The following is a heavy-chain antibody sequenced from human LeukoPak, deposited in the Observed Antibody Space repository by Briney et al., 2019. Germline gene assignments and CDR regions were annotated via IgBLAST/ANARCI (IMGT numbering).Heavy chain of an antibody. D-gene: IGHD6-13*01. Sequence: SVKVSCKASGGTFSSYAISWVRQAPGQGLEWMGRIIPIFGIANYAQKFQGRVTITADKSTSTAYMELSSLRSEDTAVYYCARTSSSWYFWFDPWGQGTLVTVSS. CDR2: IIPIFGIA. CDR3: ARTSSSWYFWFDP. V-gene: IGHV1-69*04. J-gene: IGHJ5*02. CDR1: GGTFSSYA.